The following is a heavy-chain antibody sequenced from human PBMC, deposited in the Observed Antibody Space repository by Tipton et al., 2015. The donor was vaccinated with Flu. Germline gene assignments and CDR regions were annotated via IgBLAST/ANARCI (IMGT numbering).Heavy chain of an antibody. CDR3: ARLHSFYFYMDV. Sequence: TLSLTCIVSGESITSTSYYWGWIRQPPGRGLEWIGSFYYAGDTFYKPSLKSRATISVDMSKKQFSLNLRSVTATDTAVYYCARLHSFYFYMDVWGKGTTATVSS. V-gene: IGHV4-39*01. CDR2: FYYAGDT. CDR1: GESITSTSYY. J-gene: IGHJ6*03. D-gene: IGHD4-11*01.